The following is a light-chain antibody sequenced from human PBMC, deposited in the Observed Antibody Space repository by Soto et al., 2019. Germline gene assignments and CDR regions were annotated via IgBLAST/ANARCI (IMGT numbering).Light chain of an antibody. CDR2: DAS. CDR3: QHRSNWRFT. J-gene: IGKJ2*01. CDR1: QSVGSY. Sequence: EIVLTQSPATLSLSPGERATLSCRASQSVGSYLAWYQQKPGQAPRLLIYDASNRATGIPARFSGSGSGTDVTLTISSLEPEDFAVYYCQHRSNWRFTFGQGTKLEIK. V-gene: IGKV3-11*01.